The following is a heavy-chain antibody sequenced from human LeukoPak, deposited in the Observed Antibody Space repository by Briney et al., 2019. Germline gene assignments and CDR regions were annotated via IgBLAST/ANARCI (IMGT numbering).Heavy chain of an antibody. CDR3: ARRDGPFDY. J-gene: IGHJ4*02. Sequence: SETLSLTCTVYGGSISSYSWSWIRQPPGKGLEWVGHIYYSGTPNYNPSLKSRVTISVDTSNNQFFLKLSSVTAADTAVYYCARRDGPFDYWGQGTLVTVSS. V-gene: IGHV4-59*08. D-gene: IGHD2-8*01. CDR1: GGSISSYS. CDR2: IYYSGTP.